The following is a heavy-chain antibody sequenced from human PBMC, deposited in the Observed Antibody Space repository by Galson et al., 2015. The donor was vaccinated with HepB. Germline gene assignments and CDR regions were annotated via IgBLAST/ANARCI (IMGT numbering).Heavy chain of an antibody. J-gene: IGHJ6*02. CDR1: GFPFSSYA. Sequence: SLRLSCAASGFPFSSYAMSWVRLPPGQGLEWVSGISGGGGSTYYADSVKGRFTISRDNSKNTLYLQMNSLRAEDTALYYCAKEGSGDFPPYYYYYGMHVWGQGTTVTVSS. V-gene: IGHV3-23*01. CDR3: AKEGSGDFPPYYYYYGMHV. D-gene: IGHD4-17*01. CDR2: ISGGGGST.